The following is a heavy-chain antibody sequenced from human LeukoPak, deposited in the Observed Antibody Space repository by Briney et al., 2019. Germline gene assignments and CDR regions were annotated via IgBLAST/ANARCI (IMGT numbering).Heavy chain of an antibody. CDR2: IYYSGST. Sequence: PSETLSLTCTVSGGSISSYYWSWIRQPPGKGLEWIGYIYYSGSTNYNPSLKSRVTISVDTSKNQFSLKLSSVTADDTAVYYCARGDYYDSSPTPLFDYWGQGTLVTVSS. D-gene: IGHD3-22*01. CDR1: GGSISSYY. CDR3: ARGDYYDSSPTPLFDY. V-gene: IGHV4-59*01. J-gene: IGHJ4*02.